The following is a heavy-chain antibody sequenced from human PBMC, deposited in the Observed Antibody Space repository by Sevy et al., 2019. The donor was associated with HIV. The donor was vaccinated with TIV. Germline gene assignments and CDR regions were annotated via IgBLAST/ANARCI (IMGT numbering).Heavy chain of an antibody. Sequence: GESLKISCAASGFSVSSNYMTWVRQAPGKGLEWVSTFSFGCGEINYADSVKGRFTISRDNSKSSVYLQMNNLRPEDTAVYYCAREGCTKPHDYWGQGTLVTVSS. CDR1: GFSVSSNY. CDR2: FSFGCGEI. CDR3: AREGCTKPHDY. J-gene: IGHJ4*02. D-gene: IGHD2-8*01. V-gene: IGHV3-53*01.